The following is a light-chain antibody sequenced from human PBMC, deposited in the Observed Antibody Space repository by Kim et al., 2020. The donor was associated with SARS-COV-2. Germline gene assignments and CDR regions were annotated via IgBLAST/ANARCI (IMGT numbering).Light chain of an antibody. CDR3: QQYGSSRGT. J-gene: IGKJ1*01. V-gene: IGKV3-20*01. CDR2: GAS. CDR1: QSVSSSY. Sequence: SPGRRATLSCRASQSVSSSYLAWYQQNPGQAPRLLIYGASSRATGIPDRFSGSGSGTDFTLTISRLEPEDFAVYYCQQYGSSRGTFGQGTKVYIK.